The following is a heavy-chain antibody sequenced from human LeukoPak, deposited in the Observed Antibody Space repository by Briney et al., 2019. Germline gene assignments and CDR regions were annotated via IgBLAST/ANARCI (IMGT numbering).Heavy chain of an antibody. V-gene: IGHV4-59*12. D-gene: IGHD4-17*01. CDR2: IYYSGST. Sequence: SETLSLTCTVSGGSISSYYWSWIRQPPGEGLEWIGYIYYSGSTNYNPSLKSRVTISVDRSKNQFSLKLSSVTAADTAVYYCARSTTVTKGFDPWGQGTLVTVSS. J-gene: IGHJ5*02. CDR1: GGSISSYY. CDR3: ARSTTVTKGFDP.